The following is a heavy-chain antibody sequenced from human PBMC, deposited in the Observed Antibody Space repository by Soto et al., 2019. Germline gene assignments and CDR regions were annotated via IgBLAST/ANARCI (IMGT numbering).Heavy chain of an antibody. D-gene: IGHD6-25*01. CDR2: VNNDGTDT. CDR3: ARGGLQRALDV. CDR1: GFTFSNYW. Sequence: EVQLVESGGGLVQPGGSLRLSCAASGFTFSNYWMYWVRQAPGKGLVWVSRVNNDGTDTTHADSVKGRFTIFRDNAENMLYLQISSLRAEDTAVYYCARGGLQRALDVWGQGSTVTVSS. V-gene: IGHV3-74*03. J-gene: IGHJ6*02.